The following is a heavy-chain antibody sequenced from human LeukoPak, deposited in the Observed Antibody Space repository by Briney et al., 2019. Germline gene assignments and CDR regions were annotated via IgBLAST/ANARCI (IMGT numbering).Heavy chain of an antibody. V-gene: IGHV3-48*01. CDR2: ISSSGSTI. CDR1: GFTFSSYS. CDR3: AKVPRSSANYWFDP. J-gene: IGHJ5*02. Sequence: PGGSLRLSCAASGFTFSSYSMSWVRQAPGKGLEWLSYISSSGSTIYYADSVKGRFTISRDNSKNTLYLQMNSLRAEDTAVYYCAKVPRSSANYWFDPWGQGTLVTVSS. D-gene: IGHD6-19*01.